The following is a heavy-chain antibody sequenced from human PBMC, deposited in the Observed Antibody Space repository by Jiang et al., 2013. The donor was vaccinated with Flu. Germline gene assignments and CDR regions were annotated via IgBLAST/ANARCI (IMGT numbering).Heavy chain of an antibody. CDR1: GFSFTYAY. CDR2: IKSQADGGTT. CDR3: TTDESGEYAFDI. V-gene: IGHV3-15*01. Sequence: LESGGGLVKPGGSLRISCAASGFSFTYAYMSWVRQAPGKGLEWVGRIKSQADGGTTDYGPPVKGRFTISRDDSKNRLYLQMRSLKIEDTAVYYCTTDESGEYAFDIWGQGTMITVSS. J-gene: IGHJ3*02. D-gene: IGHD3-10*01.